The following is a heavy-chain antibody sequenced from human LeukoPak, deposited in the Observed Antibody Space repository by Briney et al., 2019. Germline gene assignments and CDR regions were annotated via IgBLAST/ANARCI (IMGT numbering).Heavy chain of an antibody. D-gene: IGHD3-16*01. Sequence: PGGSLRLSCAVSGLTINNYWMHWVRQAPGKGLVWVSVINSDGISTFYADSVKGRFTISRDNAKNTLYLQMNSLKVEDTAVYYCVIFRSYYDNDGRNHWGQGTLVTVST. CDR3: VIFRSYYDNDGRNH. J-gene: IGHJ5*02. CDR2: INSDGIST. CDR1: GLTINNYW. V-gene: IGHV3-74*01.